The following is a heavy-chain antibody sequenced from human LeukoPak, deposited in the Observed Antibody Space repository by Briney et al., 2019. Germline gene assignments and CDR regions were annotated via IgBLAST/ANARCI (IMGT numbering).Heavy chain of an antibody. J-gene: IGHJ4*02. CDR2: ISGSGGST. V-gene: IGHV3-23*01. D-gene: IGHD1-26*01. CDR3: ARETAYSFDY. CDR1: GFTFSSYA. Sequence: GGSLRLSCAASGFTFSSYAMSRVRQAPGKGLEWVSTISGSGGSTYYADSVKGRFTISRDNAKNSLYLQMNSLRDEDTAVYYCARETAYSFDYWGQGTLVTVSS.